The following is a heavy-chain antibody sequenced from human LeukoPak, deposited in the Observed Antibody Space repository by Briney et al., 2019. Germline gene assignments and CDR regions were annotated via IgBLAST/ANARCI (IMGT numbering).Heavy chain of an antibody. D-gene: IGHD1-26*01. V-gene: IGHV1-46*01. CDR2: INPSGGST. CDR1: GYTFTSCY. J-gene: IGHJ6*03. Sequence: ASVKVSCKASGYTFTSCYTHWVRQAPGQGLEWMGIINPSGGSTSYAQKFQGRVTMTRDMSTSTVYMELSSLRSEDTAVYYCASGSGENYYYYYYMDVWGKGTTVTVSS. CDR3: ASGSGENYYYYYYMDV.